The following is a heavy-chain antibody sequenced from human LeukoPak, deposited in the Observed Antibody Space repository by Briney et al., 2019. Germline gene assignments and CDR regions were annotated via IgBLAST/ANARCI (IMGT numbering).Heavy chain of an antibody. CDR1: GFTFSSYG. CDR2: ISYDGSNK. J-gene: IGHJ6*03. Sequence: GGSLRLSCAASGFTFSSYGMHWVRQAPGKGLEWVAVISYDGSNKYYADSVKGRFTISRDNSKNTLYLQMNSLRAEDTAVYYCAKDGGATVNYYYYMDVWGKGTTVTVSS. CDR3: AKDGGATVNYYYYMDV. V-gene: IGHV3-30*18. D-gene: IGHD1-26*01.